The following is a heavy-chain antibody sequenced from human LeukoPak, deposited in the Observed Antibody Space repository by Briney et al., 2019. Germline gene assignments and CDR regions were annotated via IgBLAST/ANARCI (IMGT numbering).Heavy chain of an antibody. J-gene: IGHJ6*02. CDR2: ITPIFGTA. Sequence: VKVSCKASGGTFSSYAISWVRQAPGQGLEWMGGITPIFGTANYAQKFQGRVTITADESTSTAYMELSSLRSEDTAVYYCARVVDTAMVPQAGYYYYGMDVWGQGTTVTVSS. CDR1: GGTFSSYA. V-gene: IGHV1-69*13. CDR3: ARVVDTAMVPQAGYYYYGMDV. D-gene: IGHD5-18*01.